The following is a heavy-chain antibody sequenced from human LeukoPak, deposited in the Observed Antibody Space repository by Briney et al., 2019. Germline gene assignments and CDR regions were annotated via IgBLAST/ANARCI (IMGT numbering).Heavy chain of an antibody. J-gene: IGHJ5*02. CDR3: ARELYYYGSGSYWNWFDP. D-gene: IGHD3-10*01. CDR1: GYSISSGYY. V-gene: IGHV4-38-2*02. CDR2: IYHSGST. Sequence: PSETLSLTCTVSGYSISSGYYWGWIRQPPGKGLEWIGSIYHSGSTYYNPSLKSRVTISVDTSKNQFSLKLSSVTAADTAVYYCARELYYYGSGSYWNWFDPWGQGTLVTVSS.